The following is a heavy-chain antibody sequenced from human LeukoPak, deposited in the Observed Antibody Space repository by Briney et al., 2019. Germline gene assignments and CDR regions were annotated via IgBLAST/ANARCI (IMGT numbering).Heavy chain of an antibody. J-gene: IGHJ4*02. D-gene: IGHD2/OR15-2a*01. CDR2: IKSKPDGGTT. CDR1: GFTFSNVW. Sequence: GGSLRLSCTASGFTFSNVWMNWVRQAPGKGLEWVGRIKSKPDGGTTDYAAPVKGRFSISRDDSINTLYLQMSSLKTDDTAVYYCTTEIDWGQGTLVTVSS. CDR3: TTEID. V-gene: IGHV3-15*01.